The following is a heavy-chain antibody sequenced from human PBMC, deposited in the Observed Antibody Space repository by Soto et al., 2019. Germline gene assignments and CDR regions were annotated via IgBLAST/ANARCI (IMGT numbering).Heavy chain of an antibody. V-gene: IGHV3-30*18. CDR3: AKDGNVYSSGWYAPSLDY. CDR2: ISYDGSNT. D-gene: IGHD6-19*01. J-gene: IGHJ4*02. Sequence: QVQLVESGGGVVQPGRSLRLSCAASGFTFSTYGIHWVRQAPGKGLEWVAVISYDGSNTYYADSVKGRFTISRDNSKNTQYLQMNSLRAEDTAVYYCAKDGNVYSSGWYAPSLDYWGQGTLVTVSS. CDR1: GFTFSTYG.